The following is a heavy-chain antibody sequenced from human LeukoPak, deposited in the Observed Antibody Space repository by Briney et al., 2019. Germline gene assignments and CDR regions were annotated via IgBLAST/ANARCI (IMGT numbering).Heavy chain of an antibody. Sequence: GGSLRLSCAASGFTFSTYYMSWVRQAPGKGLEWVSGIYGGGDSYYAESVTGRFTISRDNSRNTLHLQMNSLRGEDTAVYYCARELTVGATIDYWGQGALVTVSS. CDR2: IYGGGDS. J-gene: IGHJ4*02. CDR3: ARELTVGATIDY. CDR1: GFTFSTYY. V-gene: IGHV3-66*02. D-gene: IGHD1-26*01.